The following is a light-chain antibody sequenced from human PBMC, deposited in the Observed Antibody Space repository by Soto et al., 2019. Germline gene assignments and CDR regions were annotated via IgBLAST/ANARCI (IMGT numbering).Light chain of an antibody. CDR1: NIGSKS. CDR3: KVWDSSSDHQGYV. CDR2: DDS. V-gene: IGLV3-21*02. Sequence: SYEQSQPPSVSLAPGHTARITCGGNNIGSKSVHWYQQKPGQAPVLVVYDDSDRPSGIPERFSGSNSGNTATLTISRVEAGDEAEYYCKVWDSSSDHQGYVFGTGTKVTVL. J-gene: IGLJ1*01.